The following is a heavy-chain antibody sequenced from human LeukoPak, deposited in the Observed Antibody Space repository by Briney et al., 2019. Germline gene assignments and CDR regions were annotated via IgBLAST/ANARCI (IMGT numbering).Heavy chain of an antibody. CDR2: FVPIASYT. CDR1: GYSFTSYW. CDR3: ARSDIVVVPAATKATRYGMDV. Sequence: PGESLKISCKGSGYSFTSYWISWVRHMPGKGRGWRGGFVPIASYTHYSPSFQGHVTISADKSISTAYLQWSSLKASDTAMYYCARSDIVVVPAATKATRYGMDVWGKGTTVTVSS. J-gene: IGHJ6*04. V-gene: IGHV5-10-1*01. D-gene: IGHD2-2*01.